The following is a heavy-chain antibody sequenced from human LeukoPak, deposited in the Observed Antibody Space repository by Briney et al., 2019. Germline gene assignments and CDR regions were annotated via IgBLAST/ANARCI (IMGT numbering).Heavy chain of an antibody. J-gene: IGHJ3*02. CDR1: GFTFSAYS. D-gene: IGHD2-8*01. CDR2: INGRGFSI. CDR3: ARGGRANGVYDAFDI. Sequence: GGSLRLSCATSGFTFSAYSMNWVRHAPGKGLEWVANINGRGFSIHYADSIKGRFTISRDNAKNSLYLQMNTLRAEDTALYYCARGGRANGVYDAFDIWGQGTIVTVSS. V-gene: IGHV3-21*01.